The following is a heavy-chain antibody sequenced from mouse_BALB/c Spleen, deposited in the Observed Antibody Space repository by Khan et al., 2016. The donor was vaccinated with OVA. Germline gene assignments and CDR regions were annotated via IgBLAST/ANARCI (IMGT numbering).Heavy chain of an antibody. J-gene: IGHJ3*01. CDR2: IWSGGST. CDR3: ARNYDYDEGLSY. CDR1: GFSLTSYG. Sequence: VQLQESGPGLVQPSQSLSITCTVSGFSLTSYGVHWVRQSPGKGLEWLGVIWSGGSTAYNTAFISRLSTSKDNSTSQVYFKLNNLKANDTAIYYCARNYDYDEGLSYWGQGTLVTVSA. D-gene: IGHD2-4*01. V-gene: IGHV2-2*02.